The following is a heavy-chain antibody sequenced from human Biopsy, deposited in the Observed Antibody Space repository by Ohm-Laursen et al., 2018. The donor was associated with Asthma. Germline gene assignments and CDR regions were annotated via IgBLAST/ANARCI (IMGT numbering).Heavy chain of an antibody. J-gene: IGHJ6*02. Sequence: SVKVSCKASGGTFSSYEINWVRQAPGQGLEWMGGIIPIFETAHYAQKFRGRITINADESTSTIYMVLSSLRSEDTAVYYCARDVSYGSGGSVVWGQGTMVTVSS. V-gene: IGHV1-69*13. CDR2: IIPIFETA. CDR3: ARDVSYGSGGSVV. CDR1: GGTFSSYE. D-gene: IGHD3-10*01.